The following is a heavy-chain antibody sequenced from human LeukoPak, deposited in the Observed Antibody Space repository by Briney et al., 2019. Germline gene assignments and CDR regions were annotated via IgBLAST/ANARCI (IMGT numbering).Heavy chain of an antibody. D-gene: IGHD5-18*01. CDR1: GYSFISYW. J-gene: IGHJ4*02. CDR3: ARRGYHYPYDY. V-gene: IGHV5-51*01. Sequence: GESLKISCKGSGYSFISYWIGWVRQMPGKGLEWMGIIYPYDSNTRYSPSFQGQVTISADKSMSTAYLQWSSLKASDTAIYYCARRGYHYPYDYWGQGTLVTVSS. CDR2: IYPYDSNT.